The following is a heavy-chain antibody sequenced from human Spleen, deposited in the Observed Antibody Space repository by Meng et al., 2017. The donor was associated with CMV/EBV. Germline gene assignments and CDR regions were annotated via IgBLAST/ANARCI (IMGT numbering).Heavy chain of an antibody. CDR3: ARDSTARGREGYFDY. V-gene: IGHV3-23*01. CDR2: VSGSGGST. Sequence: GGSLRLSCVASGFRFSNYAMTWVRQAPGKGLEWVSGVSGSGGSTHYADSVKGRFIISRDNSKNMLYLQMNSLRAEDTAVFYCARDSTARGREGYFDYWGQGTLVTVSS. J-gene: IGHJ4*02. CDR1: GFRFSNYA. D-gene: IGHD6-6*01.